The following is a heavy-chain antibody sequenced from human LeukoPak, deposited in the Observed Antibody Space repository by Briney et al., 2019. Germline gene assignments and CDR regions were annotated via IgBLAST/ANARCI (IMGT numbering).Heavy chain of an antibody. Sequence: SETLSLTCTVSGGSINSDNYYWGWIRQPPGKGLEWIGYIYYSGSTYYNPSLKSRVTISVDTSKNQFSLKLSSVTAADTAVYYCARGRVGVSNDYWGQGTLVTVSS. CDR1: GGSINSDNYY. D-gene: IGHD3-22*01. CDR3: ARGRVGVSNDY. CDR2: IYYSGST. J-gene: IGHJ4*02. V-gene: IGHV4-39*07.